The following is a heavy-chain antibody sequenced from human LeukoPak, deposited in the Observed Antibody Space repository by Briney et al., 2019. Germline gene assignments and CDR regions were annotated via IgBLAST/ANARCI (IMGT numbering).Heavy chain of an antibody. D-gene: IGHD3-9*01. CDR2: INHSGST. V-gene: IGHV4-39*07. CDR3: ARGHSIRYFDWLLPGGNWFDP. Sequence: SETLSLTCTVSGASIPSDNYYWGWIRQPPGKGLEWIGEINHSGSTNYNPSLKSRVTISVDTSKNQFSLKLSSVTAADTAVYYCARGHSIRYFDWLLPGGNWFDPWGQGTLVTVSS. J-gene: IGHJ5*02. CDR1: GASIPSDNYY.